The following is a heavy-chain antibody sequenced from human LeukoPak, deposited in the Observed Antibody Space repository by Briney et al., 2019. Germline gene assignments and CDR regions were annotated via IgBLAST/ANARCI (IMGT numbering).Heavy chain of an antibody. CDR2: MNPNSGNT. CDR3: ASHTYYDILTGYLRGYYGMDV. J-gene: IGHJ6*02. CDR1: GYTFTSYD. Sequence: GASVKVSCKASGYTFTSYDINWVRQATGQGLEWMGWMNPNSGNTGYAQKFQGRVTMTRNTSISTAYMELSSLRSGDTAVYYCASHTYYDILTGYLRGYYGMDVWGQGTTVTVSS. V-gene: IGHV1-8*01. D-gene: IGHD3-9*01.